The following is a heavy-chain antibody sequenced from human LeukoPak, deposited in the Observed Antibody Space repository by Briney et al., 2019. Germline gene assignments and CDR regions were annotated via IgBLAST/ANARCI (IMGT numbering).Heavy chain of an antibody. D-gene: IGHD2/OR15-2a*01. J-gene: IGHJ4*02. V-gene: IGHV1-46*01. Sequence: ASVKVSCKASGYTFTSYYMHWVRQAPGQGLEWMGIINPSGGSTSYAQKFQGRVTMTRGMSTSTVYMELSSLRSEDAAVYYCARRATSTFDYWGQGTLVTVSS. CDR3: ARRATSTFDY. CDR1: GYTFTSYY. CDR2: INPSGGST.